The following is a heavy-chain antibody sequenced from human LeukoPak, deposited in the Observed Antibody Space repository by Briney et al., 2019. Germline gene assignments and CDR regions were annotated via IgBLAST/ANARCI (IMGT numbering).Heavy chain of an antibody. V-gene: IGHV1-18*01. D-gene: IGHD3-22*01. CDR3: ARDLQVKYYYDSSGYCAFDY. CDR2: ISAYNGNT. J-gene: IGHJ4*02. Sequence: ASVKVSCKASGYTFTSYGISWVRQAPGQGLEWMGWISAYNGNTNYAQKLQGRVTMTTDTSTSTAYMELRSLRSDDTAVYYCARDLQVKYYYDSSGYCAFDYWGQGTLVTVSS. CDR1: GYTFTSYG.